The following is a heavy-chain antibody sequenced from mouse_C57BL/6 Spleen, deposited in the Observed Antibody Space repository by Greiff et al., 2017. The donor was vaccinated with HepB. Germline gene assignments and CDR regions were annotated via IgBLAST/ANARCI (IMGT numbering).Heavy chain of an antibody. D-gene: IGHD2-3*01. CDR3: ARQGGYDGYYRFAY. CDR2: IDPSDSET. V-gene: IGHV1-52*01. J-gene: IGHJ3*01. CDR1: GYTFTSYW. Sequence: QVQLQQPGAELVRPGSSVTLSCTASGYTFTSYWMHWVKQRPIQGLEWIGNIDPSDSETHYNQKFKDKATLTVDKSSSTAYMQLSSLTSEDSAVYYWARQGGYDGYYRFAYWGQGTLVTVSA.